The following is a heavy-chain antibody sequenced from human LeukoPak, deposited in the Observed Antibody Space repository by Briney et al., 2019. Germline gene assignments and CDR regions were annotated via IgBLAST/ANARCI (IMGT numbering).Heavy chain of an antibody. CDR1: GGSISGSNYY. CDR2: LYYSGST. CDR3: ARCSTAVALDY. J-gene: IGHJ4*02. V-gene: IGHV4-39*01. Sequence: SETLSLTCTVSGGSISGSNYYWGWIRQPPGKGLECIGSLYYSGSTYYNPSLKSRVTMSVDTSKYQFSLKLSSVTAADTAVYYCARCSTAVALDYWGQGTLVTVSS. D-gene: IGHD6-19*01.